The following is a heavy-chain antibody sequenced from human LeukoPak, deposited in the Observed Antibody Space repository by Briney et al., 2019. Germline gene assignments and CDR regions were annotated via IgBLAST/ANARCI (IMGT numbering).Heavy chain of an antibody. J-gene: IGHJ4*02. CDR1: GFPFSSYW. CDR3: TRVGYIDEGIDY. CDR2: IKQDGSKK. D-gene: IGHD5-24*01. Sequence: GGSLRLSCVASGFPFSSYWMTWVRQAPGKGLEWVANIKQDGSKKSYVDSAKGRFTISRDNAKNSLYLQMNSLRAEDTAIYYCTRVGYIDEGIDYWGQGTLVTVSS. V-gene: IGHV3-7*04.